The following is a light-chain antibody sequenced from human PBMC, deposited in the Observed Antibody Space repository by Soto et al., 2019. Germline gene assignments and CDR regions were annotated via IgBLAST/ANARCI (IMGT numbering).Light chain of an antibody. J-gene: IGKJ5*01. CDR3: PHFGISPIP. V-gene: IGKV3D-15*02. CDR2: GAS. Sequence: MIKSKRYLPVTPGERASISYRSIQSLLHRNVDKNLDWYQQRPGQAPSLLIYGASTRATGIPDRFSGSGFGTHFTLTISRLQSGDFAVYYCPHFGISPIPFGQGTRLEIK. CDR1: QSLLHRNVDKN.